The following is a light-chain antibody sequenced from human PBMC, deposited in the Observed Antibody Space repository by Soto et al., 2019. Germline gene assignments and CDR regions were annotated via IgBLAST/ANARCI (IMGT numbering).Light chain of an antibody. CDR3: QQYNTYPWT. V-gene: IGKV1-5*03. Sequence: DVQMTQSPSTLSASVGDRVTLTCRASQTISNWLAWYQQRPGKAPTFLIYKTSTLETGVPSRFSGSGSGTEFTLTISSLQPEDFAIYYCQQYNTYPWTFGQGTKVDIK. J-gene: IGKJ1*01. CDR2: KTS. CDR1: QTISNW.